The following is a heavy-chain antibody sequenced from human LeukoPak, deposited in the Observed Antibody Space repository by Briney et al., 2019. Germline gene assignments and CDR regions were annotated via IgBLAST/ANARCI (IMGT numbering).Heavy chain of an antibody. CDR2: ISSSSSYI. CDR1: GFTFSSYS. CDR3: ARGAEEGWFDP. V-gene: IGHV3-21*01. D-gene: IGHD1-26*01. Sequence: GGSLRLSCAASGFTFSSYSMNWVCQAPGKGLEWVSSISSSSSYIYYADSVKGRFTISRDNAKNSLYLQMNSLRAEDTAVYYCARGAEEGWFDPWGQGTLVTVSS. J-gene: IGHJ5*02.